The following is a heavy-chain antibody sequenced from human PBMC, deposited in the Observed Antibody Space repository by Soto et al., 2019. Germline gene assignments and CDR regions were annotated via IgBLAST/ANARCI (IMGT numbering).Heavy chain of an antibody. V-gene: IGHV4-31*03. CDR1: GGSISTDGYY. CDR3: ATVDRAAAGTFDY. Sequence: VQLQEAGPGLVKPSQTLSLTCTVSGGSISTDGYYWTWIRQHPGKGLEWIGYIYYSGSSYYNPSLKSRVTISVDTSKNQFSLKLSSVTAADTAVYYCATVDRAAAGTFDYWGRGILVTVSS. J-gene: IGHJ4*02. D-gene: IGHD6-13*01. CDR2: IYYSGSS.